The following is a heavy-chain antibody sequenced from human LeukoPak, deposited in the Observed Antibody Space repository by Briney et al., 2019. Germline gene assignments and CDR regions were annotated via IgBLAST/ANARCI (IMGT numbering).Heavy chain of an antibody. CDR3: ARDRSGSYYYYYYMDV. D-gene: IGHD1-26*01. CDR1: GYTSTGYY. J-gene: IGHJ6*03. Sequence: ASVKVSCKASGYTSTGYYMHWVRQAPGQGLEWMGWINPNSGGTNYAQKFQGRVTMTRDTSISTAYMELSRLRSDDTAVYYCARDRSGSYYYYYYMDVWGKGTTVTVSS. CDR2: INPNSGGT. V-gene: IGHV1-2*02.